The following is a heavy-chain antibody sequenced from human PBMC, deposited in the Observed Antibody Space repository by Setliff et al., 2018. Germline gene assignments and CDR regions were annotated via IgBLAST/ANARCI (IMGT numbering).Heavy chain of an antibody. J-gene: IGHJ4*02. CDR1: GYTFTSYD. CDR3: ARGLLWFGEPSW. D-gene: IGHD3-10*01. Sequence: ASVKVSCKASGYTFTSYDINWVRQATGQGXEXXXXXXXXXXXXGXAXXFQGRVTITRNTSISTAYMVLSSLRSEDTAVYYCARGLLWFGEPSWWGQGTLVTVSS. CDR2: XXXXXXXX. V-gene: IGHV1-8*03.